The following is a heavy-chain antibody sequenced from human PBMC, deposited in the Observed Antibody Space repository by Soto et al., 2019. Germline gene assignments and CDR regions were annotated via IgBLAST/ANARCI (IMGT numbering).Heavy chain of an antibody. CDR1: GFTFSDYY. CDR2: ISSSCSTI. Sequence: QVQLVESGGGLVKPGGSLRLSCAASGFTFSDYYMSWIRQAPGKGLEWVSYISSSCSTIYYADSVKGRFTISRDNAKNSLYLQMNSLRAEDTAVYYCARVHALTTVTTILAFDIWGQGTMVTVSS. CDR3: ARVHALTTVTTILAFDI. D-gene: IGHD4-4*01. J-gene: IGHJ3*02. V-gene: IGHV3-11*01.